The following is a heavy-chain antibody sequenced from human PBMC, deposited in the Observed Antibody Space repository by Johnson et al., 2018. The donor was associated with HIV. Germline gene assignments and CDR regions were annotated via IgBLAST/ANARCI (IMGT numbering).Heavy chain of an antibody. Sequence: QVQLVESGGGLVRPGGSRRLSCAASGFIFDNYGMSWVRQAPGKGLEWVAVISYDGSNKYYADSVKGRFTISRDNSKNTLYLQMNSLRAEDTAVYYCAKDLGTGDDAFDIWGQGTMVTVSS. V-gene: IGHV3-30*18. CDR1: GFIFDNYG. CDR3: AKDLGTGDDAFDI. J-gene: IGHJ3*02. D-gene: IGHD7-27*01. CDR2: ISYDGSNK.